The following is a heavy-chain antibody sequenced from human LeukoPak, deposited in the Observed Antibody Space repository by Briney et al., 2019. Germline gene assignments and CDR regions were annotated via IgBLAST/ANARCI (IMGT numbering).Heavy chain of an antibody. CDR2: TSFDESNK. CDR3: AVVAGRFPPDY. D-gene: IGHD6-19*01. CDR1: GFTFSTYA. J-gene: IGHJ4*02. V-gene: IGHV3-30-3*01. Sequence: GGSLRLSCATSGFTFSTYAMHWVRQAPGKGLEWVAFTSFDESNKLYADSVEGRFTISRDNSKNTLFPQMHNLRVDDTAMYYCAVVAGRFPPDYWGQGTLVTVSS.